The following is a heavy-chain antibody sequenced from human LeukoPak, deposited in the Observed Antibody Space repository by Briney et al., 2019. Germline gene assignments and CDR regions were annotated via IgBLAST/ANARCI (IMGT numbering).Heavy chain of an antibody. CDR1: GFTFSSYG. V-gene: IGHV3-30*02. D-gene: IGHD6-6*01. CDR2: IRYDGNNK. CDR3: AKAPIHYSSLAFFDY. Sequence: GGSLRLSCAASGFTFSSYGMHWVRQALGKGLQWVAFIRYDGNNKYYADSVKGRFTISRDNSKNTLYLQMNSLRAEDTAVYYCAKAPIHYSSLAFFDYWGQGTLVTVSS. J-gene: IGHJ4*02.